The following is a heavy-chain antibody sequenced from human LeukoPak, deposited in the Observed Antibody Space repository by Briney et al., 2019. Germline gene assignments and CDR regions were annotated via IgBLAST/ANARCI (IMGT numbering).Heavy chain of an antibody. CDR2: ISSSGSTI. CDR3: ARVYSSSSGKGMDV. J-gene: IGHJ6*02. V-gene: IGHV3-48*03. D-gene: IGHD6-6*01. CDR1: GFTFNSYE. Sequence: GGCLRLSCAASGFTFNSYEMNWVRQAPGKGLEWVSYISSSGSTIYYADSVKGRFTISRDNAKNSLYPQMNSLRAEDTAIYYCARVYSSSSGKGMDVWGQGTTVTVSS.